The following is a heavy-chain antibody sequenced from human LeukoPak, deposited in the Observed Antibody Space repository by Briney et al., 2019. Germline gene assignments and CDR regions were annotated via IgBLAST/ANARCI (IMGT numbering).Heavy chain of an antibody. CDR3: GACGGDCYHWDY. CDR1: GGSISSSSYY. CDR2: IYISGNT. V-gene: IGHV4-39*01. D-gene: IGHD2-21*02. J-gene: IGHJ4*02. Sequence: SETLSLTCIVSGGSISSSSYYWGWIRQPPGKGLEWIGSIYISGNTYYSASLKSRVTMSVDTSKNQFSLKLSSVTAADTAVYYCGACGGDCYHWDYWGQGTLVTVSS.